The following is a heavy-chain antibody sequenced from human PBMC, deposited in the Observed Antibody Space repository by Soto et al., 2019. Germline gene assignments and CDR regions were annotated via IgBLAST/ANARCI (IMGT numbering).Heavy chain of an antibody. J-gene: IGHJ3*02. CDR2: SDPSDSYT. CDR3: AMYGPDIVVVPAAQRGDAFDI. V-gene: IGHV5-10-1*01. D-gene: IGHD2-2*01. CDR1: GYSFTSYW. Sequence: PGESLKISCKGSGYSFTSYWIRWVRQMPGKGLEGMGRSDPSDSYTNYSPSFQGHVTISADKSISTAYLQWSSLKASDTAMYYCAMYGPDIVVVPAAQRGDAFDIWGQGTMVIVSS.